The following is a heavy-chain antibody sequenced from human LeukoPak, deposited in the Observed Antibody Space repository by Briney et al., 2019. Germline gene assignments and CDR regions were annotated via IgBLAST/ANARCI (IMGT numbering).Heavy chain of an antibody. CDR2: IYYSGST. CDR3: ARQSGLWRAFDF. V-gene: IGHV4-59*08. CDR1: GGSISSYY. Sequence: SETLSLTCAVSGGSISSYYWSWIRQPPGKGLEWIGYIYYSGSTTYNPSLKSRVATTVDTSKNQYYLKLSSVTAADTAVYYCARQSGLWRAFDFWGRGTMVTVSS. D-gene: IGHD2-21*01. J-gene: IGHJ3*01.